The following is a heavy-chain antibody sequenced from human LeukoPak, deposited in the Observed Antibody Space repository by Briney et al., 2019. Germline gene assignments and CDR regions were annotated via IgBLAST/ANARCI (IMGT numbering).Heavy chain of an antibody. CDR2: IYYSGST. V-gene: IGHV4-59*01. CDR3: ARGMVVAATWFDP. J-gene: IGHJ5*02. Sequence: PSETLSLTCTVSGGSISSYYWSWIRQPPGKGLEWIGYIYYSGSTNYNPSLKSRVTISVDTSKNQFSLKLSSVTAADTAVYYCARGMVVAATWFDPWGQGTLVTVSS. D-gene: IGHD2-15*01. CDR1: GGSISSYY.